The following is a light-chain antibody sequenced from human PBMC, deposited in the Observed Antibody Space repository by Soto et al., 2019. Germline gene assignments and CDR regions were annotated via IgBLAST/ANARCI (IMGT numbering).Light chain of an antibody. CDR3: AAWDDSLNGVV. CDR2: SND. V-gene: IGLV1-44*01. Sequence: QSVVTQPPSASGTPGQRVTIACSGSSSNIGRNTVHWYQQLPGTTPKLLIYSNDQRPSGVPDRSSGSKSGSSASLAISGLQSEDEADYYCAAWDDSLNGVVFGGGTKVTVL. J-gene: IGLJ2*01. CDR1: SSNIGRNT.